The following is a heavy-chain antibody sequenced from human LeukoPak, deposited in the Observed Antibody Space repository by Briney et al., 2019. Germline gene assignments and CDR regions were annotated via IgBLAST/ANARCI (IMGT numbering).Heavy chain of an antibody. Sequence: SETLSLTCTVSGGSISSFYWSWIRQTPGKGLEWIGYIYSSGSTNYNPSLKSRVTISVDTSKNQFSLKLSSVTAADTAVYYCARSGSQRYGGAFDDWGQGTLVTVSS. V-gene: IGHV4-4*09. CDR1: GGSISSFY. D-gene: IGHD1-26*01. J-gene: IGHJ4*02. CDR3: ARSGSQRYGGAFDD. CDR2: IYSSGST.